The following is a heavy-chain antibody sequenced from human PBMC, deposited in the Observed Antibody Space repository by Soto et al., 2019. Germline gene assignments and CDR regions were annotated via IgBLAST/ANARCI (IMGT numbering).Heavy chain of an antibody. J-gene: IGHJ6*02. D-gene: IGHD3-16*01. CDR3: AGEGGDGLAGMDV. V-gene: IGHV4-30-2*01. Sequence: PSETLSLTCAVSGGSISSGGYSWSWIRQPPGKGLEWIGYIYHSGSTYYNPSLKSRVTISVDRSKNQFSLKLSSVTAADTAVYYCAGEGGDGLAGMDVWGQGTTVTVSS. CDR2: IYHSGST. CDR1: GGSISSGGYS.